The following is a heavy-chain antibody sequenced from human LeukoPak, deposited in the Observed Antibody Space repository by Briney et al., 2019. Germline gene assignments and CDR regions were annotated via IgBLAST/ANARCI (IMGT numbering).Heavy chain of an antibody. D-gene: IGHD6-19*01. V-gene: IGHV3-48*01. CDR1: GFTISSYS. Sequence: GGSLRLSCAASGFTISSYSMNWVRQAPGKGLEWVSYISSSSSTIYNADSVKGRFTIFGETAKNSLYLLRNSLRAEDTAVYYCARDHSSGWPFDYWGQRTLVTVSS. CDR2: ISSSSSTI. J-gene: IGHJ4*02. CDR3: ARDHSSGWPFDY.